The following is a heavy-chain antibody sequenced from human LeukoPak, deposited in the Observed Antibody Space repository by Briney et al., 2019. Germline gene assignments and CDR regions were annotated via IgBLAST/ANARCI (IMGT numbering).Heavy chain of an antibody. Sequence: GGSLRLSCAASGFTFSDYYMSWIRQAPGKGLEWVSYISSSGSTIYYADSVKGRFTISRDNAKNSLYLQMNSLRAEDTAVYYCARDTADLYDSSGYGAFDIWGQGTMVTVSS. V-gene: IGHV3-11*01. CDR2: ISSSGSTI. CDR3: ARDTADLYDSSGYGAFDI. CDR1: GFTFSDYY. D-gene: IGHD3-22*01. J-gene: IGHJ3*02.